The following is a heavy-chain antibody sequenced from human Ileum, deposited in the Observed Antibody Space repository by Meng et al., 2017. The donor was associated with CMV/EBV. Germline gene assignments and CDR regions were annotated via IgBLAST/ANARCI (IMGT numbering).Heavy chain of an antibody. J-gene: IGHJ4*02. CDR2: IITNTDDT. CDR1: GYPFTASC. D-gene: IGHD3-16*01. V-gene: IGHV1-2*02. Sequence: CHTSGYPFTASCVHWVRQAPGRGLEYMGTIITNTDDTHFAQKFQGRVTLTKNTSISTMYMELIGLTSDDTAVYYCVRDGSHYDFDYWGQGTLVTVSS. CDR3: VRDGSHYDFDY.